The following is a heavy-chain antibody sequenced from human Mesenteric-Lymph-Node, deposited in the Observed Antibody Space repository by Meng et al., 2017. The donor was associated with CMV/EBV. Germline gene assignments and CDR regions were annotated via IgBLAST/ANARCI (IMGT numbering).Heavy chain of an antibody. CDR1: GFSFSTYA. J-gene: IGHJ6*02. D-gene: IGHD3-22*01. Sequence: GGSLRLSCAASGFSFSTYAMHWVRQAPGKGLEWVAVISFDGSHKFYADSVKGRFTISRDNSKNTFYLQMNSLRAEDTAVFYCARDEDYDRALDYLYYYGVDVWGQGTTVTVSS. CDR2: ISFDGSHK. CDR3: ARDEDYDRALDYLYYYGVDV. V-gene: IGHV3-30-3*01.